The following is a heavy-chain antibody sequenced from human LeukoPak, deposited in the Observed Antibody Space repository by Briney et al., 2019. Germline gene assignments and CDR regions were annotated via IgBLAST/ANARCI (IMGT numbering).Heavy chain of an antibody. Sequence: SETLSLTCTVSGASISSSHYFWGWLRQPPGKGLEYIGGVYHTGTTYYNPSLKSRVFVSVDTSKNQFSLKLSPVTAADTAVYYCAREGYSSGCDYWGQGTLVTVSS. V-gene: IGHV4-39*07. CDR2: VYHTGTT. CDR1: GASISSSHYF. CDR3: AREGYSSGCDY. J-gene: IGHJ4*02. D-gene: IGHD6-19*01.